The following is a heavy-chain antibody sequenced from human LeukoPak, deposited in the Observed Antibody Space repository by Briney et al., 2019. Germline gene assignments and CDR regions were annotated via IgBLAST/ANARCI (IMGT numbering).Heavy chain of an antibody. CDR3: AKGGSTTSSWYVGGLDY. J-gene: IGHJ4*02. V-gene: IGHV3-23*01. Sequence: PGGSLRLSCAASGFTFSSYAMSWVRQAPGKGLEWVSAISGSGGSTYYADSVKGRFTISRDNSKNTLYLQMNSLRAEDTAVYYCAKGGSTTSSWYVGGLDYWGQGTLVTVSS. CDR1: GFTFSSYA. D-gene: IGHD6-13*01. CDR2: ISGSGGST.